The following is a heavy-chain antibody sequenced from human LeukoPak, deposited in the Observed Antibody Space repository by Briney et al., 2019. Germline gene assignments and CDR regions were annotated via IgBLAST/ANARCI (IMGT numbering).Heavy chain of an antibody. CDR2: ISGSGGST. J-gene: IGHJ5*02. D-gene: IGHD6-13*01. CDR3: ALQGQQLGWFDP. Sequence: GRSLRLSCAASGFTFSSYAMSWVRQAPGKGLEWVSAISGSGGSTYYADSVKGRFTISRDNSKNTLYLQMNSLRAEDTAVYYCALQGQQLGWFDPWGQGTLVTVSS. V-gene: IGHV3-23*01. CDR1: GFTFSSYA.